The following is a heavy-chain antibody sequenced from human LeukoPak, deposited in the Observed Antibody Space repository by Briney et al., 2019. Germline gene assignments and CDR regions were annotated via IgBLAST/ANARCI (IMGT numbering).Heavy chain of an antibody. CDR2: IYHSGST. CDR3: ARHCWTSYYYMDV. J-gene: IGHJ6*03. Sequence: SQTLSLTCTVSGGSISSGGYYWSWIRQPPGKGLEWIGYIYHSGSTYYNPSLKSRVTISVDRSKNQFSLKLSSVTAADTAVYYCARHCWTSYYYMDVWGKGTTVTVSS. CDR1: GGSISSGGYY. D-gene: IGHD2-21*01. V-gene: IGHV4-30-2*01.